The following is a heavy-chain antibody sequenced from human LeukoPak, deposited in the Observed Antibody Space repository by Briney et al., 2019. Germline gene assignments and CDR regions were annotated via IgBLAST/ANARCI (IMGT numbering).Heavy chain of an antibody. CDR3: ATYSSSNGREFQY. Sequence: GGSLRLSCAASGFTFSHFFMNWIRQAPGKGLEWVAVISYDGSNKYYADSVKGRFTISRDNAKNSLYLQMNSLRAEDTAVYYCATYSSSNGREFQYWGQGTLVTVSS. J-gene: IGHJ1*01. CDR1: GFTFSHFF. D-gene: IGHD2-2*01. V-gene: IGHV3-30-3*01. CDR2: ISYDGSNK.